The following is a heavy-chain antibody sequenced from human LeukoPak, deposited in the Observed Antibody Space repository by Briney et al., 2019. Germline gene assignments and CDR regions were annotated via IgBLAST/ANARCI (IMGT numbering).Heavy chain of an antibody. Sequence: PSETLSLTCAVYGGSFSGYYWSWIRQPPGKGLEWIGEINHSGSTNYNPSLKSRVTISVDTSKNQFSLKLSSVTAADTAVYYCAITYYDSSGYYFDYWGQGTLVTASS. D-gene: IGHD3-22*01. V-gene: IGHV4-34*01. CDR3: AITYYDSSGYYFDY. CDR1: GGSFSGYY. J-gene: IGHJ4*02. CDR2: INHSGST.